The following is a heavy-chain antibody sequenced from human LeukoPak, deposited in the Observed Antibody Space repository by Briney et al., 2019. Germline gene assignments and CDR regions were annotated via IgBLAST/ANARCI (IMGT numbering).Heavy chain of an antibody. Sequence: SETLSLTCTVSGGSISSYYWSWIRQPPGKGLEWIGYIYYSGSTNYNPSLKSRVTISVDTSKNQFSLKLSSVTAADTAVYYCARAGVPEQLDYWGQGTLVTVSS. V-gene: IGHV4-59*01. D-gene: IGHD3-3*01. CDR2: IYYSGST. J-gene: IGHJ4*02. CDR3: ARAGVPEQLDY. CDR1: GGSISSYY.